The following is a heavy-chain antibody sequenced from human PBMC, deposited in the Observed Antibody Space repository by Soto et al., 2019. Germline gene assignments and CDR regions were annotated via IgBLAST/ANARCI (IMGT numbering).Heavy chain of an antibody. J-gene: IGHJ3*01. V-gene: IGHV3-7*01. D-gene: IGHD3-10*01. Sequence: GGSLRLSCAASGFPFSSYWMSLVRQSPGKGLEWVANIKRDGSEKYYVDSVKGRFTISRDKAKNSLYLQMNSLRAEDMAVYYCARDSPGADYGALDVWGQGTMVTVSS. CDR2: IKRDGSEK. CDR3: ARDSPGADYGALDV. CDR1: GFPFSSYW.